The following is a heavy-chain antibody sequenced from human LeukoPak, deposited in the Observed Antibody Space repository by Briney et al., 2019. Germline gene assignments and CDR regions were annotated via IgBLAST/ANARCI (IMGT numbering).Heavy chain of an antibody. D-gene: IGHD2-2*02. Sequence: ASVKVSCKASGYTFTGYYMHWVRQAPGQGLEWMGWINPNSGGTNYAQNFQGRVTMTRDSSISTAYMDLSRLRSDDTAVYYCARERGYCSSSSCYTSDAFDIWGQGTMVTVSS. J-gene: IGHJ3*02. V-gene: IGHV1-2*02. CDR1: GYTFTGYY. CDR2: INPNSGGT. CDR3: ARERGYCSSSSCYTSDAFDI.